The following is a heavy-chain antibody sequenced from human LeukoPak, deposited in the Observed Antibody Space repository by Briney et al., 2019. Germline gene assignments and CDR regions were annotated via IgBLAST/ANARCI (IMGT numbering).Heavy chain of an antibody. CDR3: ARSPLGIAAAGTSLRLNWFDP. V-gene: IGHV1-69*05. J-gene: IGHJ5*02. Sequence: SVRVSCKASGGTFSSYAMSWVRQAPGQGLEWMGGIIRMFGTANYAQTLKGRVTITTDKSKSTAYMEMSRLRAEDTAVYYCARSPLGIAAAGTSLRLNWFDPWGQGTLVTVSS. CDR2: IIRMFGTA. CDR1: GGTFSSYA. D-gene: IGHD6-13*01.